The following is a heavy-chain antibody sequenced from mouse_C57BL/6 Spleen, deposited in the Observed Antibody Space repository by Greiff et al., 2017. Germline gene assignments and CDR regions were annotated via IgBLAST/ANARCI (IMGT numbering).Heavy chain of an antibody. J-gene: IGHJ3*01. V-gene: IGHV1-39*01. CDR2: INPNYGTT. CDR1: GYSFTDYN. Sequence: VQLQQSGPELVKPGASVKISCKASGYSFTDYNMNWVKQSNGKSLEWIGVINPNYGTTSYQQKFKGKATLTVDQSSSTAYMQLNSLTSEDPAVYYCARAGDSNYVGFAYWGQGTLVTVSA. D-gene: IGHD2-5*01. CDR3: ARAGDSNYVGFAY.